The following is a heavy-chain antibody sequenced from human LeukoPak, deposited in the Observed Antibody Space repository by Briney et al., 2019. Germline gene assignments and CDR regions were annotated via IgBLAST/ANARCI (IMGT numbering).Heavy chain of an antibody. Sequence: GGSLRLSCAASGFTFSNYWMSWVRQAPGKGLEWVANIKQDESEKYYVDSVKGRFTISRDNAKNSLYLQMNSLRAEDTAVYYCAKWRWKQSAFDYWGQGNLVTVSS. CDR3: AKWRWKQSAFDY. J-gene: IGHJ4*02. V-gene: IGHV3-7*01. CDR2: IKQDESEK. CDR1: GFTFSNYW. D-gene: IGHD5-24*01.